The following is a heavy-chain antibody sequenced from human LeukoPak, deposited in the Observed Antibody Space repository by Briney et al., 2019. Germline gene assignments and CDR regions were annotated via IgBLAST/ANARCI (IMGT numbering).Heavy chain of an antibody. Sequence: RASVKVYCKASGYTFTGYYMHWVRQAPGQGLEWMGWINPSGGSTSYAQKFQGRVTMTRDTSTSTVYMELSSLRSEDTAVYYCAREFMQFDYYDTSGYPSFDYWGQGTLVTVSS. CDR3: AREFMQFDYYDTSGYPSFDY. J-gene: IGHJ4*02. CDR1: GYTFTGYY. D-gene: IGHD3-22*01. CDR2: INPSGGST. V-gene: IGHV1-46*01.